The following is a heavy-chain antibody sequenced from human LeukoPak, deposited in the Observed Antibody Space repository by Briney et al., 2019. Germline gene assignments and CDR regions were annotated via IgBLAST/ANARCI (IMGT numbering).Heavy chain of an antibody. CDR2: IHYSGSS. V-gene: IGHV4-59*02. CDR3: ARGGWSLDF. Sequence: SETLSLTCTVSGASVNDYYRTWIRQTPGKGLEWIGYIHYSGSSAFNPSLTSRVTTSLASTHNQLSLKVTSATAADTAVYYCARGGWSLDFWGEGTLVTVSS. CDR1: GASVNDYY. J-gene: IGHJ4*02.